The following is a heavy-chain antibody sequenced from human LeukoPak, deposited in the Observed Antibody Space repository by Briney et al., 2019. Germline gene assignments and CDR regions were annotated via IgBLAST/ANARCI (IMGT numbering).Heavy chain of an antibody. Sequence: SVKVSCKASGGTFSSYAISWVRQAPGQELEWMGGIIPIFGTANYAQKFQGRVTITTDESTSTAYMELSSLRSEDTAVYYCARVLGDGDYVLDYWGQGTLVTVSS. J-gene: IGHJ4*02. V-gene: IGHV1-69*05. CDR3: ARVLGDGDYVLDY. D-gene: IGHD4-17*01. CDR1: GGTFSSYA. CDR2: IIPIFGTA.